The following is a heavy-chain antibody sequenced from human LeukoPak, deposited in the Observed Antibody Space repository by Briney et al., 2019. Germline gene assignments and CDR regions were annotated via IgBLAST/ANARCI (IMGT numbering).Heavy chain of an antibody. V-gene: IGHV3-30*04. CDR1: GFTFSSYA. Sequence: GRSLRLSCAASGFTFSSYAMHWVRQAPGKGLEGVAVISYDGSNKYYADSVKGRFTISRDNSKNTLYLQMNSLRAEDTAVYYCATSSKVLDYFDYWGQGTLVTVSS. J-gene: IGHJ4*02. CDR2: ISYDGSNK. D-gene: IGHD6-13*01. CDR3: ATSSKVLDYFDY.